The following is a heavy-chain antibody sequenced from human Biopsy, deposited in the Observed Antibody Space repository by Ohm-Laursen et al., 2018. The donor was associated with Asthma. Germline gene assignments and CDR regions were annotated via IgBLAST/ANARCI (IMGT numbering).Heavy chain of an antibody. V-gene: IGHV3-53*01. CDR2: IYSGGTS. Sequence: SLRLSCSASGFTVSRDHMFWVRQAPGKGLEWVSVIYSGGTSDTADSVRGRFTISRDFYKNTLYLQMDSLRADDTAVYYCARGDSSNWSHYYFDYWGQGTLVTVSS. CDR1: GFTVSRDH. CDR3: ARGDSSNWSHYYFDY. D-gene: IGHD3-22*01. J-gene: IGHJ4*02.